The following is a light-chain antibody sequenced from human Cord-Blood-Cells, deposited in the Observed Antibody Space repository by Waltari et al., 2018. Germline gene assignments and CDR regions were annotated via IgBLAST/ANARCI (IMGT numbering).Light chain of an antibody. V-gene: IGLV1-40*01. CDR3: QSYDSSLSGYV. CDR1: SSNIGAGYD. CDR2: ANS. Sequence: QSVLTQPPSVSGAPGQRVTISCTGSSSNIGAGYDVHWYQQLPGTAPKLLIYANSNRPSGIPDRFSGSKSGTSASLAITWLQAEDEADYYCQSYDSSLSGYVFGTGTKVTVL. J-gene: IGLJ1*01.